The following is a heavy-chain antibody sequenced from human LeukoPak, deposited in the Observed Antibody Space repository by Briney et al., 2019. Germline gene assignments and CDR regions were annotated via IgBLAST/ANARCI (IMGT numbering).Heavy chain of an antibody. D-gene: IGHD3-3*01. V-gene: IGHV5-51*01. Sequence: GESLKISCKASGYDFANSWIGWVRQMPGKGLEWMGIIYPGDSDTRYSPSFQGQVTISADKSISTAYLQWSSLKASDTAMYYCARSNDFGYYYYYYMDVWGKGTTVTVSS. CDR1: GYDFANSW. CDR3: ARSNDFGYYYYYYMDV. J-gene: IGHJ6*03. CDR2: IYPGDSDT.